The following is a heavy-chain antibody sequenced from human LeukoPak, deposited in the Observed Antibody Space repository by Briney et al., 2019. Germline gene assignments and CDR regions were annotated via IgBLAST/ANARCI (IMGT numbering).Heavy chain of an antibody. J-gene: IGHJ6*02. CDR3: ASNAVVPAAIMGTPYYYYYGMDV. Sequence: SETLSLTCAVYGGSFSGYYWSWIRQPPGKGLEWIGEINHSGSTNYNPSLKSRVTISVDTSKNQFSLKLSSVTAADTAVYYCASNAVVPAAIMGTPYYYYYGMDVWGQGTTVTVSS. CDR1: GGSFSGYY. V-gene: IGHV4-34*01. D-gene: IGHD2-2*02. CDR2: INHSGST.